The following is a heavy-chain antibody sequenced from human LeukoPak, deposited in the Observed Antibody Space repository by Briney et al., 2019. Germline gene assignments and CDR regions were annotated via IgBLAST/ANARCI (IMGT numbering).Heavy chain of an antibody. J-gene: IGHJ6*03. CDR1: GGSISSYY. CDR2: IYTSGST. CDR3: ARVNYGSVLYYYYYMDV. D-gene: IGHD3-10*01. V-gene: IGHV4-4*07. Sequence: SETLSLTCTVSGGSISSYYWSWIRQPAGKGLEWIGRIYTSGSTNYNPSLKSRVTISVDTSKNQFSLKLSSVTAADTAVYYCARVNYGSVLYYYYYMDVWGKGTTVTVSS.